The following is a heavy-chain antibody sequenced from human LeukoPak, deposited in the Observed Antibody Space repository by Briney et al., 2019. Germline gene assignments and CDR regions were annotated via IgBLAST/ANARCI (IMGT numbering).Heavy chain of an antibody. Sequence: ASVKVSCKASGYTFTRYHMHWVRQAPGQGLEWMGIINPSGGSTSYAQKFQGRVTMTSDTSTSTVYMELSSLRSEDTAVYYCARDRSSAYWFDPWGQGTLVTVSS. V-gene: IGHV1-46*01. D-gene: IGHD6-6*01. CDR3: ARDRSSAYWFDP. CDR1: GYTFTRYH. CDR2: INPSGGST. J-gene: IGHJ5*02.